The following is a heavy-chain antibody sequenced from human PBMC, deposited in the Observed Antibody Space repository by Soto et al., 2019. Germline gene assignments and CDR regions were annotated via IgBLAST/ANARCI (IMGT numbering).Heavy chain of an antibody. V-gene: IGHV3-49*03. Sequence: SLRLSCTASGFTFGDYAMSWFRQAPGKGLEWVGFIRSKAYGGTTEYAASVKGRFTISRDDSKSIAYLQMNSLKTEDTAVYYCTRDNLRGYSGYAYYYYGMDVWGQGTTVTVSS. D-gene: IGHD5-12*01. J-gene: IGHJ6*02. CDR1: GFTFGDYA. CDR2: IRSKAYGGTT. CDR3: TRDNLRGYSGYAYYYYGMDV.